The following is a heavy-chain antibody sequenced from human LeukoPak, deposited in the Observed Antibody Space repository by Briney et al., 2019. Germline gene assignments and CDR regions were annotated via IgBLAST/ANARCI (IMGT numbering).Heavy chain of an antibody. J-gene: IGHJ6*02. D-gene: IGHD1-1*01. V-gene: IGHV3-21*01. CDR1: GFTFSSYS. CDR3: ARRPITRSYYYGMDV. Sequence: GGSLRLSCAASGFTFSSYSMNWVRQAPGKGLEWVSCISSSSSYIYYADSENGRFTISRDNAKNSLYLQMNSLRAEDTAVYYCARRPITRSYYYGMDVWGQGTTVTVSS. CDR2: ISSSSSYI.